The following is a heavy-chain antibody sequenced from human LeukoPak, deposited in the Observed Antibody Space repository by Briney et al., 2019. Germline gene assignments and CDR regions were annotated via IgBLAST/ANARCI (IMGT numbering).Heavy chain of an antibody. CDR2: IIPIFGTA. Sequence: GASVKVSCKASGGTFSSYAISWVRQAPGQGLEWMGGIIPIFGTANYAQKFQGRVTITADKSTSTAYVELSSLRSEDTAVYYCARDPHDSSGYYPIWGQGTMVTVSS. D-gene: IGHD3-22*01. CDR1: GGTFSSYA. CDR3: ARDPHDSSGYYPI. V-gene: IGHV1-69*06. J-gene: IGHJ3*02.